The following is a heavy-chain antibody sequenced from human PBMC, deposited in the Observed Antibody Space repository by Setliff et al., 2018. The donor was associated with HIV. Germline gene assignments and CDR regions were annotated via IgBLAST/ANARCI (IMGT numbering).Heavy chain of an antibody. J-gene: IGHJ6*02. Sequence: SETLSLTCTVSGGSINNHYWYWIRQPPGKGLEWIGYIYISGTTNYNPSLRNRVTMSLDTSKTQVSLRLTSVTAADTTVYYCARRSIVGVTRGFYYYGLDVWGQGTTVTVSS. CDR1: GGSINNHY. CDR2: IYISGTT. V-gene: IGHV4-4*09. D-gene: IGHD1-26*01. CDR3: ARRSIVGVTRGFYYYGLDV.